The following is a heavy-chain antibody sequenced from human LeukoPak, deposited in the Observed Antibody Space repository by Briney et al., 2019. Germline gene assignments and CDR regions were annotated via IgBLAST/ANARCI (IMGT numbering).Heavy chain of an antibody. CDR2: INWNGAGT. Sequence: GGSLRLSCAASGFTFSSYSMNWVRQAPGKGLEWVSGINWNGAGTGYADSVKGRFTISRDNAKNSLYLQMNSLRAEDTALYYCARRVDGSGRYRGYYYYYMDVWGKGTTVTISS. D-gene: IGHD3-10*01. CDR3: ARRVDGSGRYRGYYYYYMDV. V-gene: IGHV3-20*04. J-gene: IGHJ6*03. CDR1: GFTFSSYS.